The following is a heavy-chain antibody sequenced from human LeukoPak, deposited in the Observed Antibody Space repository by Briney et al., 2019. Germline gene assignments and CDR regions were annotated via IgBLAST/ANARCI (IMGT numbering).Heavy chain of an antibody. CDR2: IYYSGST. D-gene: IGHD3-3*01. CDR1: GGSISSSSYY. V-gene: IGHV4-39*07. CDR3: ARGRGFYDFWSGYYSAERGNWFDP. J-gene: IGHJ5*02. Sequence: SETLSLTCTVSGGSISSSSYYWGWIRQPPGKGLEWIGSIYYSGSTYYNPSLKSRVTISVDRSKNQFSLKLSSVTAADTAVYYCARGRGFYDFWSGYYSAERGNWFDPWGQGTLVTVSS.